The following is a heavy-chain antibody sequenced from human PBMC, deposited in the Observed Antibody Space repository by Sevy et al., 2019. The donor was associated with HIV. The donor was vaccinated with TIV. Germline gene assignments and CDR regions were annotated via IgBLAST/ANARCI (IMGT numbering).Heavy chain of an antibody. CDR2: FSFGCGKI. V-gene: IGHV3-23*01. Sequence: GGSLRLSCAASGFTFSKYSMSWIRQTPGKGLEWVSTFSFGCGKINYADSVKGRFTISRDDPRNTFYLQMNSLRAEDTAIYYCAREGCTKPHDYWGHGTVVTVSS. CDR1: GFTFSKYS. J-gene: IGHJ4*01. CDR3: AREGCTKPHDY. D-gene: IGHD2-8*01.